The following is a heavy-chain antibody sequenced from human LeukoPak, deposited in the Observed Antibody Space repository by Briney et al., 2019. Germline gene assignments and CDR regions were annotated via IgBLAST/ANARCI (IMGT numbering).Heavy chain of an antibody. D-gene: IGHD4-17*01. CDR1: EFTFSSYV. Sequence: PGGSLRLSCAVSEFTFSSYVMSWVRRAPGKGLEWVSLISGSGGSKYYADSAKGRFTISRDNSKNILFLQMNSLRAADTAVYYCARAISGDSFVFDYWGQGTLVTVSS. CDR3: ARAISGDSFVFDY. J-gene: IGHJ4*02. CDR2: ISGSGGSK. V-gene: IGHV3-23*01.